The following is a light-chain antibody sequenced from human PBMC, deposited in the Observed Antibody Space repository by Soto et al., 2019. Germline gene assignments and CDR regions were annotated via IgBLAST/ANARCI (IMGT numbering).Light chain of an antibody. CDR3: QRSYSTTLT. Sequence: QKTHYPSSPSASVGDRVTITCRASQSISSYLNWYQQKPGKAPKLLIYAASSLQSGVPSRFGGSVSGTDGTITISSLKTEDGTTYYCQRSYSTTLTFGGGTKVDIK. CDR2: AAS. CDR1: QSISSY. V-gene: IGKV1-39*01. J-gene: IGKJ4*01.